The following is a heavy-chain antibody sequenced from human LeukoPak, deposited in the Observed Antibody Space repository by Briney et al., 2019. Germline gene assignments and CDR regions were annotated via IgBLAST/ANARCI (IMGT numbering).Heavy chain of an antibody. Sequence: SETLSLTCTVSGGSISSYYWSWIRQPPGKGLEWIGDIYYSGSTNYNPSLKSRVTISVDTSKNQFSLKLSSVTAADTAVYYCARGGRRYFDWLRDSLFDYWGQGTLVTVSS. D-gene: IGHD3-9*01. CDR3: ARGGRRYFDWLRDSLFDY. CDR1: GGSISSYY. V-gene: IGHV4-59*01. CDR2: IYYSGST. J-gene: IGHJ4*02.